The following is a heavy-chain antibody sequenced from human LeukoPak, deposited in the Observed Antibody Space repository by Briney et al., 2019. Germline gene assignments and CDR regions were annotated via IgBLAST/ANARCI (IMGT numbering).Heavy chain of an antibody. Sequence: SETLSLTCAVYGGSFSGYYWSWIRQPPGKGLEWIGEINHSGSTYYNPSLQSRVTISIDTSNNQFSLKLRSMTAADTAMYYCARMYSGSYHWDYWGQGTLVTASS. CDR3: ARMYSGSYHWDY. D-gene: IGHD1-26*01. V-gene: IGHV4-34*01. J-gene: IGHJ4*02. CDR1: GGSFSGYY. CDR2: INHSGST.